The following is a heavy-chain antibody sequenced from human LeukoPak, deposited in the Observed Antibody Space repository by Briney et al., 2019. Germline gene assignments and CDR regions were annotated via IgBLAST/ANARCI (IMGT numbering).Heavy chain of an antibody. CDR2: INTDGSST. J-gene: IGHJ4*02. CDR1: GFTFSSYW. Sequence: GGSLRLSCAASGFTFSSYWMHWVRQAPGKGLVWVSRINTDGSSTSYADSVKGRFTISRDNAKNTLYLQMNSLRAEDTAVYYCARDGWGYDFWSGYSYYFDYWGQGTLVTVSS. CDR3: ARDGWGYDFWSGYSYYFDY. D-gene: IGHD3-3*01. V-gene: IGHV3-74*01.